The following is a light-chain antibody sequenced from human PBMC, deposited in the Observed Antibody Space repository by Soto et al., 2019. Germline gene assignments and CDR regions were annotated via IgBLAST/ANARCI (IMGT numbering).Light chain of an antibody. J-gene: IGKJ1*01. Sequence: DIQMTQSPSTLSASVGDRVTITCRASQSITSWLAWYQQKPGKAPKLLIYKASSLESGVPSRFSGSGSGTEFTLTISSLQPDDFATYYCQQYYSYSTFGQGTKGEIK. V-gene: IGKV1-5*03. CDR1: QSITSW. CDR3: QQYYSYST. CDR2: KAS.